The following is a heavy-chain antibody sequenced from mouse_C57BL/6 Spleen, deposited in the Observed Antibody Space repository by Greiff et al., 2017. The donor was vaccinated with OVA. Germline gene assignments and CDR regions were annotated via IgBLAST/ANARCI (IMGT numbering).Heavy chain of an antibody. CDR3: ARTDDYGSSYWYFDV. Sequence: QVQLQQSGPELVKPGASVKISCKASGYAFSSSWMNWVKQRPGKGLEWIGRIYPGDGDTNYNGKFKGKATLTADKSSSTAYMQLSSLTSEDSAVYFGARTDDYGSSYWYFDVWGTGTTVTVSS. CDR2: IYPGDGDT. D-gene: IGHD1-1*01. CDR1: GYAFSSSW. J-gene: IGHJ1*03. V-gene: IGHV1-82*01.